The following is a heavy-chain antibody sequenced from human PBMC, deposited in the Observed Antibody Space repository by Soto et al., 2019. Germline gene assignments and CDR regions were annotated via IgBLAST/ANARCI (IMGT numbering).Heavy chain of an antibody. CDR3: ATFPNYYGG. CDR2: INDKSNYI. CDR1: GFTFSTHS. V-gene: IGHV3-21*06. J-gene: IGHJ4*02. Sequence: EVQLVESGGGLVKPGGSLRLSCAASGFTFSTHSMNWVRQAPGKGPEWVSSINDKSNYIFYADSVKGRFTISRDNAKNSLYLQMNSLRDDDTAVYYYATFPNYYGGWGQGTLVTVSA.